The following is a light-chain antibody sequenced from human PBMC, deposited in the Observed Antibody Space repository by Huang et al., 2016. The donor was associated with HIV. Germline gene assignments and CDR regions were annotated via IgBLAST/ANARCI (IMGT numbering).Light chain of an antibody. V-gene: IGKV3-11*01. J-gene: IGKJ4*01. CDR2: DAS. Sequence: EIVLTQSPATLSLSPGERATLSCRASQSISNYLAWYQQKPGQAPRLFIYDASNSATGIPARFSGSGSGTDFTLTISSLESEDFAVYYCQQRSRTFGGGTKVEIK. CDR3: QQRSRT. CDR1: QSISNY.